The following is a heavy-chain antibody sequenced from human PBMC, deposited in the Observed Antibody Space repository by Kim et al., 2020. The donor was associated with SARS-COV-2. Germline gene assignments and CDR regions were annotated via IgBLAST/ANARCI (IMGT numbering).Heavy chain of an antibody. J-gene: IGHJ6*02. Sequence: SETLSLTCAVYGGSFSGYYWSWIRQPPGKGLEWIGEINHSGSTNYNPSLKSRVTISVDTSKNQFSLKLSSVTAADTAVYYCATAGGVRGVTAAYYYYYYGMDVWGQGTTVTVSS. D-gene: IGHD3-10*01. CDR1: GGSFSGYY. V-gene: IGHV4-34*01. CDR3: ATAGGVRGVTAAYYYYYYGMDV. CDR2: INHSGST.